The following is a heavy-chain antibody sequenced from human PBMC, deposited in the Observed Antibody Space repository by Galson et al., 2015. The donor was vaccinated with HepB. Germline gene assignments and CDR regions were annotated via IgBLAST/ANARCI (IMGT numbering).Heavy chain of an antibody. CDR1: GFTFSSYA. V-gene: IGHV3-23*01. Sequence: SLRLSCAASGFTFSSYAMSRVRQAPGKGLEWVSVISGSGGSTYYADSVKGRFTISRDNSKNTLYLQMNSLRAEDTAVYYCAKGGGAITMIVVIWGQGTLVTVSS. CDR3: AKGGGAITMIVVI. CDR2: ISGSGGST. D-gene: IGHD3-22*01. J-gene: IGHJ4*02.